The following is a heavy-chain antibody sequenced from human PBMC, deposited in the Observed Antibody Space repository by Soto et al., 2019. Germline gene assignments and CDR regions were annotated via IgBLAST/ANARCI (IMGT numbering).Heavy chain of an antibody. V-gene: IGHV3-13*01. CDR3: AREAGMVVAGSRAFDI. D-gene: IGHD2-15*01. CDR2: IGTAGDT. Sequence: EVQLVESGGGLVQPGGSLRLSCAASGFTFSSYDMHWVRQATGKGLEWVSAIGTAGDTYYPGSVKGRFTISRENAKNSLYLQMNSLRAGDTAVYCCAREAGMVVAGSRAFDIWGQGTMVTVSS. J-gene: IGHJ3*02. CDR1: GFTFSSYD.